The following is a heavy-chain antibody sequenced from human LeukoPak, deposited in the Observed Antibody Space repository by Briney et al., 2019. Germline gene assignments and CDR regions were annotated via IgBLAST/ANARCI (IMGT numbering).Heavy chain of an antibody. CDR3: ASPPHRFSSGWSTPPFDY. D-gene: IGHD6-19*01. J-gene: IGHJ4*02. CDR1: GFTFSSYS. CDR2: ISSSSSYI. Sequence: GGSLRLSCAASGFTFSSYSMNWVRQAPGKGLEWVSSISSSSSYIYYADSVKGRFTISRDNAKNTLYLQVNSLRAEDTAVYYCASPPHRFSSGWSTPPFDYWGQGTLVTVSS. V-gene: IGHV3-21*01.